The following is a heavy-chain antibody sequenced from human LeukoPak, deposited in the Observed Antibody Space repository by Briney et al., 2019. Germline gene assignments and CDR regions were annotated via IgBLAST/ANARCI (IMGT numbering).Heavy chain of an antibody. CDR3: ARALGYSYGYAVDY. CDR1: GFIFSNYN. Sequence: GSLRLSCAASGFIFSNYNMNWVRQTPGKGLEWLSYISSSSGTIYYADSVKGRFTISGDNAKNSLYLQMNSLRAEDTAVYYCARALGYSYGYAVDYWGQGTLVTVSS. CDR2: ISSSSGTI. D-gene: IGHD5-18*01. V-gene: IGHV3-48*01. J-gene: IGHJ4*02.